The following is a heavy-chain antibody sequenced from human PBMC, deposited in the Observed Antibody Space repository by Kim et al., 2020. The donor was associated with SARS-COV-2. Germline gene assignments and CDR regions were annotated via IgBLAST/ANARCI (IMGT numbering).Heavy chain of an antibody. CDR1: GFAFSSYD. CDR2: IWYDGSNK. V-gene: IGHV3-33*01. Sequence: GGSLRLSCAASGFAFSSYDMHWVRQAPGKGLEWVAVIWYDGSNKNYADSVKGRFTISRDNSKNTLYLQMNSLRAEDTAVYYCVRRQYFDYWGQGTLVTVSS. J-gene: IGHJ4*02. CDR3: VRRQYFDY. D-gene: IGHD3-16*01.